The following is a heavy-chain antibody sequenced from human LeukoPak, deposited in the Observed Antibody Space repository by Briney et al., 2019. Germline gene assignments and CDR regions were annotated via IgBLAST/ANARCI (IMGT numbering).Heavy chain of an antibody. CDR3: ARGRGDFWSGYHGTYAFDI. J-gene: IGHJ3*02. CDR2: ISAYNGNT. CDR1: GYTFTSYG. V-gene: IGHV1-18*01. Sequence: ASVKVSCKASGYTFTSYGISWVRQAPGQGLEWMGWISAYNGNTNYAQKLQGRVTMTTDTSTSTAYMELRSLRSDDTAVYYCARGRGDFWSGYHGTYAFDIWGQGTMVTVSS. D-gene: IGHD3-3*01.